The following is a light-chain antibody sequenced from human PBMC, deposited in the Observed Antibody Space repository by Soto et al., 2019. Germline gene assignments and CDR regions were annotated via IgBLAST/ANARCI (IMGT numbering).Light chain of an antibody. Sequence: QLVLTQSSSASASLGSSVKLTCTLSSGHGSYIIAWHQRQPGKAPRYLMKLESSGAYNKGSGVPDRFSGSSSGADRYLTISNLQSEDEADYYCETWNSNTRLFGGGTKLTVL. V-gene: IGLV4-60*03. J-gene: IGLJ3*02. CDR1: SGHGSYI. CDR2: LESSGAY. CDR3: ETWNSNTRL.